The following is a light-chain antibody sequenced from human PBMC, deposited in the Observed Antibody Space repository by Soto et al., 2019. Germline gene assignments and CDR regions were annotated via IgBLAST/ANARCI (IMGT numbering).Light chain of an antibody. V-gene: IGLV2-11*01. Sequence: QSALTQPHSVSGSPGQSVTISCTGTSSDVGGYIFVSWYQQRPGKAPKLMIYDVNKRPSGVPDRFSGSKSGTSASLAISRLQSEDEADYYCATWDDSLNGLVFGGGTKLTVL. CDR1: SSDVGGYIF. CDR3: ATWDDSLNGLV. CDR2: DVN. J-gene: IGLJ3*02.